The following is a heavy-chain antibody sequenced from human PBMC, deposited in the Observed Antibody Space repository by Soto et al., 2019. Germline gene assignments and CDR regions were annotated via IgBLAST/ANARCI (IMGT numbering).Heavy chain of an antibody. CDR2: IYPGNSDT. CDR1: GYTFTTKW. V-gene: IGHV5-51*01. Sequence: GESLKISCQGSGYTFTTKWIGWVRQMPGKGLEWMGLIYPGNSDTRYSPSFQGQVTISADKSTSNAYLQWSSLKASDTARYYCAGHLAHYFDYWGQGSLVTVSS. J-gene: IGHJ4*02. CDR3: AGHLAHYFDY.